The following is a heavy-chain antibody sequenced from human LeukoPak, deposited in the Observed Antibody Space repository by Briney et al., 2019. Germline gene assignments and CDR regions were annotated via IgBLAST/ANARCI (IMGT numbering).Heavy chain of an antibody. V-gene: IGHV4-34*01. D-gene: IGHD2-15*01. J-gene: IGHJ6*03. Sequence: SETLSLTCAVYGGSFSGYYWSWIRQPPGKGLEWIGSIYYSGSTYYNPSLKSRVTISVDTSKNQFSLKLSSVTAADTAVYYCARDGGCSGGSCYSQYYYMDVWGKGTTVTVSS. CDR2: IYYSGST. CDR3: ARDGGCSGGSCYSQYYYMDV. CDR1: GGSFSGYY.